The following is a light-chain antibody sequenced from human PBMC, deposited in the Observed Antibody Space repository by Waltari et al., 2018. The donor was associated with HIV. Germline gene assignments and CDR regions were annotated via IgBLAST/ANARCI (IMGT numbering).Light chain of an antibody. Sequence: SALPQPVSVSASPGLSITISSLGTTNVIVLLTTVSCHQHQPDSPPQLIIFDTKSRPSGIPSRFSGSKSGTTASLTISGLQADDEGHYYCSSFSTSGSVRFGAGTKVTVL. CDR3: SSFSTSGSVR. CDR1: TNVIVLLTT. V-gene: IGLV2-14*01. J-gene: IGLJ3*02. CDR2: DTK.